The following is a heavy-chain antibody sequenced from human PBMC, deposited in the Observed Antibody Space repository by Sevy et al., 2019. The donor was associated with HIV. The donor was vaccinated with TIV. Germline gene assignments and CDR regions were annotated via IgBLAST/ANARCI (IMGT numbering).Heavy chain of an antibody. J-gene: IGHJ6*02. D-gene: IGHD3-10*01. Sequence: GGSLRLSCVGSGITFSYYSMNWVRQAPGKGLEWVSSISSSSSNIYYADSLKGRFTISRDNAKKSLYLQMNSLRAEDTAVYYCARDRDGSGSSGGYGMDVWGQGNTVTVSS. CDR1: GITFSYYS. CDR3: ARDRDGSGSSGGYGMDV. V-gene: IGHV3-21*01. CDR2: ISSSSSNI.